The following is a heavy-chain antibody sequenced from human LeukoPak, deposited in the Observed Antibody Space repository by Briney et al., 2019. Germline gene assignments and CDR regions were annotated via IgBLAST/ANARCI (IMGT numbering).Heavy chain of an antibody. CDR1: GFTVSSNY. V-gene: IGHV3-30-3*01. J-gene: IGHJ3*02. D-gene: IGHD3-3*01. CDR3: ARGTYYDFWSGLAPVGDAFDI. CDR2: ISYDGSSK. Sequence: PGGSLRLSCAASGFTVSSNYMSWVRQAPGKGLEWVAVISYDGSSKYYADSVKGRFTISRDNSKNTLYLQMNSLRAEDTAVYYCARGTYYDFWSGLAPVGDAFDIWGQGTMVTVSS.